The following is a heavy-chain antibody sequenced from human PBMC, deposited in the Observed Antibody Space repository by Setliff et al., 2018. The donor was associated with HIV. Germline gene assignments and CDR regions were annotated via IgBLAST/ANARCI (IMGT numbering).Heavy chain of an antibody. V-gene: IGHV4-39*07. CDR1: GGSINNSTYY. CDR2: FYYSGTS. Sequence: SETLSLTCAVSGGSINNSTYYWGWIRQPPGKGLEWIGGFYYSGTSYYNPSLRSRLTISVDTSKNQFSLKLNSVTAADTAMYYCAKGENEQWLVVGLFDYWGQGTLVTVSS. CDR3: AKGENEQWLVVGLFDY. D-gene: IGHD6-19*01. J-gene: IGHJ4*02.